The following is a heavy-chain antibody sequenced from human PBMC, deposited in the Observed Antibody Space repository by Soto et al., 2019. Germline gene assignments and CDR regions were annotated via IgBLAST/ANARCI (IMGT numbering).Heavy chain of an antibody. D-gene: IGHD3-22*01. CDR1: GFSFSSYG. CDR2: ISYDGSNK. J-gene: IGHJ4*02. CDR3: AKDTYYHDSSGYYVFDY. Sequence: GGSLRLSCAASGFSFSSYGMHWVRQTPCKGLEWVAGISYDGSNKYYVDSMKGRLTISRDNSKNTLDLQMNGLRAEDTAVYYCAKDTYYHDSSGYYVFDYWGPGTLVTVSS. V-gene: IGHV3-30*18.